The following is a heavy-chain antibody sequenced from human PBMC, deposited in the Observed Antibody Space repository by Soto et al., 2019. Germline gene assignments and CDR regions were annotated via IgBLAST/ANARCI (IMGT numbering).Heavy chain of an antibody. V-gene: IGHV3-30*18. D-gene: IGHD7-27*01. CDR2: ISYDGSNK. CDR3: AKDGELTGDGELDY. CDR1: GFTFSSYG. Sequence: GGSLRLSCAASGFTFSSYGMHWVRQAPGKGLEWVAVISYDGSNKYYADSVKGRFTISRDNSKNTLYLQMNSLRAEDTAVYYCAKDGELTGDGELDYWGQGTLVTVSS. J-gene: IGHJ4*02.